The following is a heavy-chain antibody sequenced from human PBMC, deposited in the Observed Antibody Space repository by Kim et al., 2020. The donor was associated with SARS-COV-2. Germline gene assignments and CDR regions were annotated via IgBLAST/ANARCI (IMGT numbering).Heavy chain of an antibody. D-gene: IGHD5-12*01. CDR3: ARHGRDGYNPDY. J-gene: IGHJ4*02. V-gene: IGHV5-51*01. Sequence: SYSPSFQGQVNISSDKSISTAYLQWSSLKASDTAMYYCARHGRDGYNPDYWGQGTLVTVSS.